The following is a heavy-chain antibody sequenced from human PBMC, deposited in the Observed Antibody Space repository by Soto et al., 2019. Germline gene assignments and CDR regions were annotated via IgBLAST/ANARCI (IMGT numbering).Heavy chain of an antibody. J-gene: IGHJ5*02. CDR1: GGSISSGDYS. Sequence: PSETLSLTCAVSGGSISSGDYSWSWIRQPPGKGLEWIGYIYHSGNTSYNPSLKSRVTISIDRSKNQFSLRLSSVTAADTAVYYCARYYTSGSYYNGSPPTNWFAPWGQGTLVTVSS. CDR2: IYHSGNT. D-gene: IGHD3-10*01. CDR3: ARYYTSGSYYNGSPPTNWFAP. V-gene: IGHV4-30-2*01.